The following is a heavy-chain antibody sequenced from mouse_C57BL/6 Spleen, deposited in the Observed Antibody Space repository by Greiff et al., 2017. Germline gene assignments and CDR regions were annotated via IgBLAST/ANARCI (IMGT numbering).Heavy chain of an antibody. Sequence: EVKLMESGPELVKPGASVKISCKASGYSFTGYFMNWVMQSHGKSLEWIGRINPYNGDTFYNQKFKGKATLTVDKSSSTAHMELRSLTSEDSAVYYCARPSIHYYAMDYWGQGTSVTVSS. V-gene: IGHV1-20*01. CDR1: GYSFTGYF. CDR2: INPYNGDT. J-gene: IGHJ4*01. CDR3: ARPSIHYYAMDY.